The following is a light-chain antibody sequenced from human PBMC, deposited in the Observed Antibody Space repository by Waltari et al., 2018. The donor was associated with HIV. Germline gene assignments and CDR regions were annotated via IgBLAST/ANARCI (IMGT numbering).Light chain of an antibody. CDR3: GTWDSSLSASV. J-gene: IGLJ3*02. CDR2: ENN. CDR1: SSNFGNNY. V-gene: IGLV1-51*02. Sequence: QSVLTQSHSVSAAPGQKVTISCSGSSSNFGNNYVSWYQQFPGTAPKLLIYENNKRPSGMPDRFSGSQSGTSATLGITGLQTGDEANYYCGTWDSSLSASVFGGGTELTVL.